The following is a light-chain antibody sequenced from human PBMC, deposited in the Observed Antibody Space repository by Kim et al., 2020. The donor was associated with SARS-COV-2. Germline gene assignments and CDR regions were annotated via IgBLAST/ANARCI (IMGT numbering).Light chain of an antibody. V-gene: IGLV3-19*01. J-gene: IGLJ3*02. Sequence: VALGQTVRITCQGDSLRSYYASWYQQKPGQAPVLVIYGKNNRPSGIPDRFSGSSSGNTASLTIPGAQAEDEADYYCNSRDSSGNRVFGGGTKLTVL. CDR3: NSRDSSGNRV. CDR2: GKN. CDR1: SLRSYY.